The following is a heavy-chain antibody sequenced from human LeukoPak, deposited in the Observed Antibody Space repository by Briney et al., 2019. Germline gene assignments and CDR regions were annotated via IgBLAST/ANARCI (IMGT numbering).Heavy chain of an antibody. D-gene: IGHD5-12*01. CDR3: AKDPYVDIVATAYFDY. CDR1: GFTFSSYS. CDR2: ISSSSSYI. J-gene: IGHJ4*02. Sequence: GGSLRLSCPASGFTFSSYSMNWVRQAPGNGMEWASSISSSSSYIYYADSVKGRFTISRDNAKTSLYLRMNSLRAEDTALYYCAKDPYVDIVATAYFDYWGQGTLVTVSS. V-gene: IGHV3-21*04.